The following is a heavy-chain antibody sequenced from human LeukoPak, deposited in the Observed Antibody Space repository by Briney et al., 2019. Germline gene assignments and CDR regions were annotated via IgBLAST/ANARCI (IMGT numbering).Heavy chain of an antibody. CDR3: ARGGKCSDGKCYLIDY. CDR1: GFTFSNNA. Sequence: GRSLRLSCAASGFTFSNNAMHWVRQAPGKGLEWVAIMSFDGSHERYGDSVKGRFTLSRDNSKNTLYLQINSLRTEDTAVYYCARGGKCSDGKCYLIDYWGQGTLVTVSS. D-gene: IGHD2-15*01. CDR2: MSFDGSHE. J-gene: IGHJ4*02. V-gene: IGHV3-30*04.